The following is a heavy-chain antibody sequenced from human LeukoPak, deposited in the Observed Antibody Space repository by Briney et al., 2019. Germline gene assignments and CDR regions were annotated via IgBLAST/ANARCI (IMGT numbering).Heavy chain of an antibody. J-gene: IGHJ4*02. V-gene: IGHV3-30*18. CDR2: ISYDGSNK. Sequence: GGSLRLSCAASGFTFSSYGMHWVRQAPGKGLEWVAVISYDGSNKYYADSVKGRFTISRDNSKNTLYLQMNSLRAEDTAVYYCAKITVAAGFSDYWGQGTLVTASS. CDR1: GFTFSSYG. D-gene: IGHD6-19*01. CDR3: AKITVAAGFSDY.